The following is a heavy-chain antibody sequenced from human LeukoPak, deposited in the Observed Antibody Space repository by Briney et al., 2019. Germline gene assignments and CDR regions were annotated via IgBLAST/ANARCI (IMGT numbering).Heavy chain of an antibody. V-gene: IGHV3-23*01. CDR1: GFTFSSYA. D-gene: IGHD3-22*01. Sequence: GGSLRLSCAASGFTFSSYAMSWVRQAPGKGLEWVSAISGSGGSTYYADSVKGRFTISRDNSKYTLYLQMNSLRAEDTAVYYCAKDQDSSGYYPVAFDIWGQGTMVTVSS. CDR3: AKDQDSSGYYPVAFDI. CDR2: ISGSGGST. J-gene: IGHJ3*02.